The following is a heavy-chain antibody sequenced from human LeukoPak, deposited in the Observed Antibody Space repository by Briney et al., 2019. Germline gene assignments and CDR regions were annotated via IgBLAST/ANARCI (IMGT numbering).Heavy chain of an antibody. CDR1: GGSISSYY. CDR2: IYYSGST. V-gene: IGHV4-59*01. Sequence: PSETLSHTCTVSGGSISSYYWSWIRQPPGRGLEWIGYIYYSGSTNYNPSLKSRVTISVDTSKNQFSLKLSSVTAADTAVYYCAREDIVVVPAPQKYYYYYMDVWGKGTTVTVSS. CDR3: AREDIVVVPAPQKYYYYYMDV. J-gene: IGHJ6*03. D-gene: IGHD2-2*01.